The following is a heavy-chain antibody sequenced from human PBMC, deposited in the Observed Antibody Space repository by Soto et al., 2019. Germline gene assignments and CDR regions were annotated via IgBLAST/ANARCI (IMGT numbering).Heavy chain of an antibody. CDR2: VSPQFRTS. D-gene: IGHD3-10*01. Sequence: QVQLVQSGAEVKKPGSSVKVSCKTSGVSFNNNGIGWVRQAPGHGLEWMGGVSPQFRTSNYARKFQGRISITVDASTGTVNMELSSLTSEDTAQYYCSRVLYYGSGSYSPYGMDVWGQGTTVTVSS. CDR3: SRVLYYGSGSYSPYGMDV. J-gene: IGHJ6*02. V-gene: IGHV1-69*01. CDR1: GVSFNNNG.